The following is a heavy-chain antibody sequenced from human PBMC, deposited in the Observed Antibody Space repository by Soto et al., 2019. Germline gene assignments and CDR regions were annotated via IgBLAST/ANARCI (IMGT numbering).Heavy chain of an antibody. CDR1: GGSISSSRYY. J-gene: IGHJ4*02. D-gene: IGHD1-20*01. Sequence: QLQLQESGPGLVKPSETLSLTCTVSGGSISSSRYYWGWIRQPPGKGLEWIGSIYSSGSGSTLYNPSLKRRVAVPVETSKNNLSLKLRSVTAAHTAVYYCARGITGCTPFDYWGQGTLVTISS. V-gene: IGHV4-39*02. CDR3: ARGITGCTPFDY. CDR2: IYSSGSGST.